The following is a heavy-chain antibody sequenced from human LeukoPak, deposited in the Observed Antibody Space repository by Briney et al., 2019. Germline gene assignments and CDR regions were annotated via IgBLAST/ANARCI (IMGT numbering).Heavy chain of an antibody. J-gene: IGHJ4*02. Sequence: GGSLRLSCAASGFTFNSYAMSWVRQAPGKGLKWVSTVSDSGGSTHYADSVKGRFTISRDNSKKTLYLQMNSLRVEDTGIYYCAKRSYDHHFDYWGQGTLVTVSS. CDR2: VSDSGGST. V-gene: IGHV3-23*01. CDR1: GFTFNSYA. D-gene: IGHD5-12*01. CDR3: AKRSYDHHFDY.